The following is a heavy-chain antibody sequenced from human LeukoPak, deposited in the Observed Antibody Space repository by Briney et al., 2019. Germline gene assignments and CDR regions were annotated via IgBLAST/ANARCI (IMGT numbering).Heavy chain of an antibody. D-gene: IGHD5-24*01. J-gene: IGHJ4*02. CDR1: GYTFTGYY. V-gene: IGHV1-2*02. Sequence: ASVKVSCKASGYTFTGYYMHWVRQAPGQGLEWMGWINPNSGGTNYAQKFQGRVTMTRDTSISTAYMELSRLRSDDTAVYYCVGTKITGLSFDYWGQGTLVTVSS. CDR2: INPNSGGT. CDR3: VGTKITGLSFDY.